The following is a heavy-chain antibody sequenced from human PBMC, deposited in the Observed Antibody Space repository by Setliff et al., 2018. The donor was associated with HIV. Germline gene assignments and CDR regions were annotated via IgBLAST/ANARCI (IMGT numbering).Heavy chain of an antibody. CDR3: AKTSVGATGLYAFDI. Sequence: SETLSLTCTVSGGSIGSGSHYWSWIRQPAGKGLEWIGHIYTTGSTNYNPSLKSRVTISADTSNNQFSLRLTSMTAADTAVYYCAKTSVGATGLYAFDICGQGTMVTVSS. CDR1: GGSIGSGSHY. V-gene: IGHV4-61*09. J-gene: IGHJ3*02. CDR2: IYTTGST. D-gene: IGHD1-26*01.